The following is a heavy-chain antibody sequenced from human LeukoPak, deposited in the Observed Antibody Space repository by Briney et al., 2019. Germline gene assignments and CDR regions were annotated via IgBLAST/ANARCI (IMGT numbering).Heavy chain of an antibody. CDR2: IYHSGST. D-gene: IGHD3-22*01. Sequence: PSETLSLTCTVSGYSISSGYYWGWIRQLPGKGLEWIGSIYHSGSTYYNPSLKSRVTISVDTSKNQFSLKLSSVTAADTAVYYCARGYYDSSGYYYHDYWGQGTLVTVSS. J-gene: IGHJ4*02. CDR1: GYSISSGYY. V-gene: IGHV4-38-2*02. CDR3: ARGYYDSSGYYYHDY.